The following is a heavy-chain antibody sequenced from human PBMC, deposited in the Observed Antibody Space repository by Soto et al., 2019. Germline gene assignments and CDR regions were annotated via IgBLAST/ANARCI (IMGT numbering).Heavy chain of an antibody. CDR3: ARGPRPGYIDL. CDR2: INWNDGST. J-gene: IGHJ2*01. CDR1: GFTFDDYG. Sequence: SGGSLRLSCAASGFTFDDYGMNWVRQAPGKGLEWVSGINWNDGSTGYADSVKGRFTISRDKVKNSLYLQMNSLRAEDTALYHCARGPRPGYIDLWGRGTLVTVSS. V-gene: IGHV3-20*01.